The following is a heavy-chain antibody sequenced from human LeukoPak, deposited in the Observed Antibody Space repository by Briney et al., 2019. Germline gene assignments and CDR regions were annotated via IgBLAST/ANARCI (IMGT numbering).Heavy chain of an antibody. V-gene: IGHV3-21*01. CDR2: ISSSSSYI. CDR1: GFTFSSYS. J-gene: IGHJ6*02. Sequence: GGSLRLSCAASGFTFSSYSMNWVRQAPGKGLEWVSSISSSSSYIYYADSVKGRFTISRDNAKNSLYPQMNSLRAEDTAVYYCARDQDAAMVRGALLYFHYYYGMDVWGQGTTVTVSS. CDR3: ARDQDAAMVRGALLYFHYYYGMDV. D-gene: IGHD3-10*01.